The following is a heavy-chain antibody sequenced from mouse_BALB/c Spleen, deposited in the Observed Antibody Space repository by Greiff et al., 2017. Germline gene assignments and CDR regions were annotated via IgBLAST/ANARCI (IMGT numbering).Heavy chain of an antibody. CDR3: ARSGYGNWFAY. Sequence: VKLVESGGGLVQPGGSRKLSCAASGFTFSSFGMHWVRQAPEKGLEWVAYISSGSSTIYYADTVKGRFTISRDNPKNTLFLQMTSLRSEDTAMYYCARSGYGNWFAYWGQGTLVTVSA. D-gene: IGHD2-10*02. J-gene: IGHJ3*01. CDR2: ISSGSSTI. CDR1: GFTFSSFG. V-gene: IGHV5-17*02.